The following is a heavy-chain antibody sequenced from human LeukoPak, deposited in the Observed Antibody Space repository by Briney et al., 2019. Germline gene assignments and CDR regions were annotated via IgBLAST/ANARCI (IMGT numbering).Heavy chain of an antibody. CDR2: INPDSGGT. D-gene: IGHD2-15*01. J-gene: IGHJ4*02. CDR3: ARSRHCSGGSCYEDY. V-gene: IGHV1-2*02. CDR1: GYTFINNW. Sequence: ASVKVSCKASGYTFINNWMHWVRQAPGQGLEWMGWINPDSGGTNYAQKFQGRVTMTRDTSISTAYMELSRLRSDDTAVYYCARSRHCSGGSCYEDYWGQGTLVTVSS.